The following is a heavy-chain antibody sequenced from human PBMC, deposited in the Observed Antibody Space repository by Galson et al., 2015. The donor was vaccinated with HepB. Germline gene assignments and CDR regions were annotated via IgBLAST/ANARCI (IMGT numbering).Heavy chain of an antibody. D-gene: IGHD6-6*01. Sequence: SLRLSCAASGLTFSSYGMHWVRQAPGKGLEWVAAIWYDGSNKYYANSVKGRFTISRDNSKNTLYLQMNSLRAEDTAVYYCARWGGYSSSSPYYYYCCYMDVWGKGTTVTVSS. CDR3: ARWGGYSSSSPYYYYCCYMDV. CDR1: GLTFSSYG. CDR2: IWYDGSNK. J-gene: IGHJ6*03. V-gene: IGHV3-33*08.